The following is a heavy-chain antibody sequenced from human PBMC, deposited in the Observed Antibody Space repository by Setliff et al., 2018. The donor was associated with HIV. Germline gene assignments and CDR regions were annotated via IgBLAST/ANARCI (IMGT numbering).Heavy chain of an antibody. CDR3: ARGLGNFVPDLIGYFDY. D-gene: IGHD3-3*02. V-gene: IGHV1-69*13. CDR1: GGTFSSCA. CDR2: IIPILGPA. Sequence: GASVKVSCKASGGTFSSCAISWVRQAPGQGLEWMGGIIPILGPANYAQKFQGRVTITAGEYTTTSYMELRNLRSEDTAIYYCARGLGNFVPDLIGYFDYWGQGTLVTVSS. J-gene: IGHJ4*02.